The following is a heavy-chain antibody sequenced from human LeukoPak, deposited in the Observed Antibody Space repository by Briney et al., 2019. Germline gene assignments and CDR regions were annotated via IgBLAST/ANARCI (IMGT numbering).Heavy chain of an antibody. J-gene: IGHJ4*02. CDR3: AREGRSTVTTNS. D-gene: IGHD4-11*01. Sequence: PSETLSLTCTVSGGSISSGSYYWSWIRQPAGKGLEWIGRIYTSGSTNYNPSLKSRVTISVDTSKNQFSLKLSSVTAADTAVYYCAREGRSTVTTNSWGQGTLVTVSS. V-gene: IGHV4-61*02. CDR1: GGSISSGSYY. CDR2: IYTSGST.